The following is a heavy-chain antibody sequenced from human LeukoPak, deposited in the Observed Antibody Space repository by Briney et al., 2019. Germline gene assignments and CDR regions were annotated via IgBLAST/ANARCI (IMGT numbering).Heavy chain of an antibody. J-gene: IGHJ4*02. D-gene: IGHD6-6*01. CDR2: INWNGGST. V-gene: IGHV3-20*04. CDR3: ARVAARAEYYFDY. Sequence: PGGSLRLSCAASGFPLSNYWMHWVRQAPGKGLEWVSGINWNGGSTGYADSVKGRFTISRDNAKNSLYLQMNSLRAEDTALYYCARVAARAEYYFDYWGQGTLVTVSS. CDR1: GFPLSNYW.